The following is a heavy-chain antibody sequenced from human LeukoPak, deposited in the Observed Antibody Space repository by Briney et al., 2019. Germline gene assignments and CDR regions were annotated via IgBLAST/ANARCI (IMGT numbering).Heavy chain of an antibody. Sequence: PGRSLRLSCAASEFTFSSYGMHWVRQAAGKGLEWVAVTWFDGSNKYYADSVKGRFTISRDNSKNTLYLQMNSLRAEDTAVYYCAKRGYYYDSSGYYSRTYFDYWGQGTLVIVSS. D-gene: IGHD3-22*01. J-gene: IGHJ4*02. CDR3: AKRGYYYDSSGYYSRTYFDY. CDR1: EFTFSSYG. V-gene: IGHV3-33*06. CDR2: TWFDGSNK.